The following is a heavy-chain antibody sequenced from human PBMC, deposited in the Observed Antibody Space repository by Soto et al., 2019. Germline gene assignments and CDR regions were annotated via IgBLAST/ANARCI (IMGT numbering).Heavy chain of an antibody. CDR2: ISYDGSNK. Sequence: PGGSLRLSCAASGFTFSSYGMHWVRQAPGKGLEWAAAISYDGSNKYYADSVKGRFTISRDNSKNTLYLQMNSLRAEDTAVYYCAKDSDPTVTNYYYYGMDVWGQGTTVTVSS. V-gene: IGHV3-30*18. J-gene: IGHJ6*02. CDR3: AKDSDPTVTNYYYYGMDV. D-gene: IGHD4-17*01. CDR1: GFTFSSYG.